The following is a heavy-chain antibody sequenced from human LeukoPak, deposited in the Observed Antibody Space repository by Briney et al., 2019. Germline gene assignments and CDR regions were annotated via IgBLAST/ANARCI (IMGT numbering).Heavy chain of an antibody. Sequence: EESLKISCKDSGYSLTNYWIGWVRQMPGKGLEWMGIIHSADSNTKYSPSFQGQVTISADKSISTAYLQWSGLKASDTAMYYCAGARHGDYRWDYWGQGTLVTVSS. D-gene: IGHD4-17*01. CDR1: GYSLTNYW. J-gene: IGHJ4*02. CDR3: AGARHGDYRWDY. V-gene: IGHV5-51*01. CDR2: IHSADSNT.